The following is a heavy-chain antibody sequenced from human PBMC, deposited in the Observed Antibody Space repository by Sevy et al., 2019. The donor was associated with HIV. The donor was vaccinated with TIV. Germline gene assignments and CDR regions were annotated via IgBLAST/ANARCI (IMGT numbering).Heavy chain of an antibody. V-gene: IGHV3-74*01. D-gene: IGHD4-17*01. Sequence: GGSLRLSCAASGFSFSRYFMHWVRQAPGEGLVWVSRINSDGSTTNYADSVKGRFIVSRDNAKKTLYLELHSLRVEDTATYYCARDTLGYGGNPNLDLDLWGQGTLVTVSS. CDR3: ARDTLGYGGNPNLDLDL. J-gene: IGHJ5*02. CDR2: INSDGSTT. CDR1: GFSFSRYF.